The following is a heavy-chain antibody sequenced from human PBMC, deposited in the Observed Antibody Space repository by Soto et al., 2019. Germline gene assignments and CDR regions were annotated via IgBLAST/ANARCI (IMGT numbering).Heavy chain of an antibody. Sequence: GASVKVSCKASGGTFSSYAISWVRQAPGQGLEWMGGIIPIFGTANYAQKFQGRVTITADESTSTAYMELSSLRSEDTAVYYCARVRDLAAAGLVSWYNWFDPWGQGTLVTVSS. CDR1: GGTFSSYA. V-gene: IGHV1-69*13. CDR3: ARVRDLAAAGLVSWYNWFDP. CDR2: IIPIFGTA. D-gene: IGHD6-13*01. J-gene: IGHJ5*02.